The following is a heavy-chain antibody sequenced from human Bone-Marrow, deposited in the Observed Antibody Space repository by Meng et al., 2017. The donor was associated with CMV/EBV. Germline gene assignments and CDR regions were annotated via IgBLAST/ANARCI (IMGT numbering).Heavy chain of an antibody. Sequence: SVKVSCKTSGYRFTTYGISWVRQAPGQGLEWMGRIIPILGIANYAQKFQGRVTITADKSTSTAYMELSSLRSEDTAVYYCARVSRGRGDYWGQGTLVTASS. CDR3: ARVSRGRGDY. CDR1: GYRFTTYG. V-gene: IGHV1-69*04. D-gene: IGHD3-10*01. CDR2: IIPILGIA. J-gene: IGHJ4*02.